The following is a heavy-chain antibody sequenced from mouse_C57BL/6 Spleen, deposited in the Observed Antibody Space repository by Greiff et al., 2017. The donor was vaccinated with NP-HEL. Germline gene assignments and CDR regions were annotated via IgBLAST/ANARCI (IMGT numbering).Heavy chain of an antibody. V-gene: IGHV5-16*01. Sequence: EVQLVESEGGLVQPGSSMKLSCTASGFTFSDYYMAWVRQVPEKGLEWVANINYDGSSTYYLDSLKSRFIISRDNAKNILYLQMSSLKSEDTATYYCARDRYYGSRNWYFDVWGTGTTVTVSS. D-gene: IGHD1-1*01. J-gene: IGHJ1*03. CDR1: GFTFSDYY. CDR3: ARDRYYGSRNWYFDV. CDR2: INYDGSST.